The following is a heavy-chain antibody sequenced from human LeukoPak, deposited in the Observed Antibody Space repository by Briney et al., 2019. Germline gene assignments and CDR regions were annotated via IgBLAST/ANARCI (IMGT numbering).Heavy chain of an antibody. D-gene: IGHD2-15*01. CDR1: GDSISSGDYY. V-gene: IGHV4-61*02. CDR3: ARDSPPAHCSGGSCYFDY. Sequence: SETLSLTCTVSGDSISSGDYYWSWIRQPAGKGLEWIGRIYTSGSTDYNPSLKSRVTISKDTSKNEFSLKLSSVTAADTAVYYCARDSPPAHCSGGSCYFDYWGQGTLVTVSS. CDR2: IYTSGST. J-gene: IGHJ4*02.